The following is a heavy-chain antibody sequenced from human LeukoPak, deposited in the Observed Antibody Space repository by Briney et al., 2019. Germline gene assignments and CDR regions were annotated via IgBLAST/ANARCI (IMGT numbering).Heavy chain of an antibody. D-gene: IGHD3-3*01. V-gene: IGHV3-7*01. J-gene: IGHJ4*02. CDR3: ARASYDFWSGPYYFDY. CDR2: IKQDGSEK. CDR1: GFTFGSYW. Sequence: GGSLRLSCAASGFTFGSYWMSWVRQAPGKGLEWVANIKQDGSEKYYVDSVKGRFTISRDNAKNSLYLQMNSLRAEDTAVYYCARASYDFWSGPYYFDYWGQGTLVTVSS.